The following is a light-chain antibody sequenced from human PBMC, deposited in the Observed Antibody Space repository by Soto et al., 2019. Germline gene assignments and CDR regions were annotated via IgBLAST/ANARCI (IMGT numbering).Light chain of an antibody. CDR2: DVS. CDR1: SSDVVGYNY. V-gene: IGLV2-14*03. Sequence: QSALTQPASVSGSPGHSINISCTGTSSDVVGYNYVSWYQHHPGKAPKLIIYDVSNRPSGVSNPFSGSKSGNTASLTISGLQPEDEADYYCSSYTTSNTRQIVFGTGTKVTVL. CDR3: SSYTTSNTRQIV. J-gene: IGLJ1*01.